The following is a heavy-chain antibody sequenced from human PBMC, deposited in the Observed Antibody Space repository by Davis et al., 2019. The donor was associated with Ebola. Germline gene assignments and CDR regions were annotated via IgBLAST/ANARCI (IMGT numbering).Heavy chain of an antibody. D-gene: IGHD2/OR15-2a*01. CDR3: ARGRQYSWFDP. CDR2: IWYDGSNK. V-gene: IGHV3-33*08. Sequence: GGSLRLSCAASGFTFSSYGMHWVRQAPGKGLEWVAVIWYDGSNKYYADSVKGRFTISRDNSKNTLYLQMNSLRAEDTAVYYCARGRQYSWFDPWGQGTLVTVSS. J-gene: IGHJ5*02. CDR1: GFTFSSYG.